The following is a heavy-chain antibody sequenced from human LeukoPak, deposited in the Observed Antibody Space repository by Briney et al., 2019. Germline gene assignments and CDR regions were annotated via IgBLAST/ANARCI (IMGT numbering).Heavy chain of an antibody. Sequence: ASVKVSCKASGYTFTGYYMHWVRQAPGQGLEWMGWINPNSGGTNYAQKFQGRVTMTRDTSISTAYMGLSRLRSDDTAVYYCARSITMIVVVDLYYFDYWGQGTLVTVSS. J-gene: IGHJ4*02. D-gene: IGHD3-22*01. V-gene: IGHV1-2*02. CDR1: GYTFTGYY. CDR2: INPNSGGT. CDR3: ARSITMIVVVDLYYFDY.